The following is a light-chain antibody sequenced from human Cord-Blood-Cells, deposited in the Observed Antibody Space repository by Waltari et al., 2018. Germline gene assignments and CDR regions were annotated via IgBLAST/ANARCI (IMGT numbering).Light chain of an antibody. CDR1: SSDVGSYTL. CDR2: EGS. V-gene: IGLV2-23*01. J-gene: IGLJ1*01. CDR3: CSYAGSSYV. Sequence: QSALTQPASVSGSPGQSLTISCTGTSSDVGSYTLVSWYQQHPGKAPKLMIYEGSKRPSGVSNRFSGSKSGNTASLTISGLQAEDEADYYCCSYAGSSYVFGTGTKVTVL.